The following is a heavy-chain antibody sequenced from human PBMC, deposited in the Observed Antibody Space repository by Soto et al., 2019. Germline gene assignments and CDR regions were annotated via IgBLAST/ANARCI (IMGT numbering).Heavy chain of an antibody. CDR3: VKDWGLGRYCSSTSCYTSYNGMDV. CDR2: ISSNGGST. D-gene: IGHD2-2*02. V-gene: IGHV3-64D*06. CDR1: GFTFRSYS. J-gene: IGHJ6*02. Sequence: PGGSLRLSCAASGFTFRSYSMNWVRQAPGKGLEYVSAISSNGGSTYYADSVKGRFTISRDNSKNTLYLQMSSLRAEDTAVYYCVKDWGLGRYCSSTSCYTSYNGMDVWGQGTTVTVSS.